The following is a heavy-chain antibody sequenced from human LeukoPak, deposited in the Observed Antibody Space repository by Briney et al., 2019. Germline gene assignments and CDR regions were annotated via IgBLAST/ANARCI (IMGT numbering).Heavy chain of an antibody. Sequence: PSETLSLTCTVSGGSISSSSYYWGGIRQPPGKGLEWIGSIYYSGSTYYNPSLKSRVTISVDKSKNQFSLKLSSVTAADTAVYYCATVPTIFGVVSDYWGQGTLVTVSS. CDR2: IYYSGST. CDR1: GGSISSSSYY. V-gene: IGHV4-39*01. J-gene: IGHJ4*02. CDR3: ATVPTIFGVVSDY. D-gene: IGHD3-3*01.